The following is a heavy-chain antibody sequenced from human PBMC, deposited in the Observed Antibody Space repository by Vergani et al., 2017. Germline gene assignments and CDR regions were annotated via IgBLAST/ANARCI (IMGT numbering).Heavy chain of an antibody. D-gene: IGHD2-2*01. CDR3: ALAKGSTSCINXVCITPETGSWFDP. J-gene: IGHJ5*02. CDR2: ITPFNGNT. Sequence: QVQLVQSGAEVKKPGASVKVPCKASGYTFTYRYLHWVRQAPGQALEWMGWITPFNGNTNYAQKFQDRVTITRDRSMSTAYMELSSLRSEDTAMYYCALAKGSTSCINXVCITPETGSWFDPWGQGTLVTVSS. CDR1: GYTFTYRY. V-gene: IGHV1-45*02.